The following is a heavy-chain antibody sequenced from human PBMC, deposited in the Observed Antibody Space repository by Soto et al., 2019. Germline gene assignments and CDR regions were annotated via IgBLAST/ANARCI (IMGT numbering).Heavy chain of an antibody. CDR2: ISGSGGST. V-gene: IGHV3-23*01. Sequence: EVQLLESGGGLVQPGGSLRLSCAASGFTFSSYAMSWVRQAPGKGLEWVSAISGSGGSTYYADSVKGRFTISRDNSKNTLYRQMNSLRAEDPAVYYCAKDGSSSDHYYYYYGMDVWGQGTTVTVSS. J-gene: IGHJ6*02. CDR3: AKDGSSSDHYYYYYGMDV. CDR1: GFTFSSYA. D-gene: IGHD6-6*01.